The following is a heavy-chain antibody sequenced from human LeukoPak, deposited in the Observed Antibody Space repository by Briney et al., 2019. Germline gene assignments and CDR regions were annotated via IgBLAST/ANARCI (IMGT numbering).Heavy chain of an antibody. D-gene: IGHD5-18*01. J-gene: IGHJ4*02. CDR2: IIPILGIA. CDR3: ARERDQDTAMVREGPFDY. CDR1: GGTFSSYA. V-gene: IGHV1-69*04. Sequence: GASVKVSCKASGGTFSSYAISWVRQAPGQGLEWMGRIIPILGIANYAQKFQGRVTITADKSTSTAYMELSSLRSEDTAVYYCARERDQDTAMVREGPFDYWGQGTLVTVSS.